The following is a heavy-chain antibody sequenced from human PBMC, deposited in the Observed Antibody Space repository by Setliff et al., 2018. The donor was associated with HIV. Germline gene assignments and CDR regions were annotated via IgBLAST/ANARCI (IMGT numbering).Heavy chain of an antibody. CDR2: INPNIGGT. J-gene: IGHJ4*02. CDR3: ARSDHSSGGSCPFDY. D-gene: IGHD2-15*01. CDR1: GYTFTGYH. Sequence: ASVKVSCKASGYTFTGYHIHWVRQAPGQGLEWMGWINPNIGGTNSAQKFQGRVTMTRDTSISTAYMVLSRLRSDDTAVYYCARSDHSSGGSCPFDYWGQGTLVTVSS. V-gene: IGHV1-2*02.